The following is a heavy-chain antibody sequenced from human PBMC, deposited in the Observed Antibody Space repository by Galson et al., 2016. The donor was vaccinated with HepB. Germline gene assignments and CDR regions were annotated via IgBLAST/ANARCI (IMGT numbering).Heavy chain of an antibody. Sequence: SLRLSCAATGFLFSDHGMHWVRQAPGKGLEWVAVVFYDDSRKYYADFVKGRFSISRDNSKSSLYLDMSSLRAEDTAVYYCVRDISSSHFDLWGRGTLVTVTS. CDR1: GFLFSDHG. CDR3: VRDISSSHFDL. CDR2: VFYDDSRK. V-gene: IGHV3-33*01. D-gene: IGHD2-2*01. J-gene: IGHJ2*01.